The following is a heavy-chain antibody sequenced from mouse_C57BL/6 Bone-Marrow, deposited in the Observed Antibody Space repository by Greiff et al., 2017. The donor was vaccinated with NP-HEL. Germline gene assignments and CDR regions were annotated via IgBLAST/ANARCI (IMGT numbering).Heavy chain of an antibody. Sequence: EVKLVESGGGLVQPGGSMKLSCVASGFTFSNYWMNWVRQSPEKGLEWVAQIRLKSDNYATHYAESVKGRFTISRDDSKSSVYLQMNNLRAEDTGIYYCTDYYGSSSRPNYWYFDVWGTGTTVTVSS. CDR1: GFTFSNYW. V-gene: IGHV6-3*01. J-gene: IGHJ1*03. CDR2: IRLKSDNYAT. D-gene: IGHD1-1*01. CDR3: TDYYGSSSRPNYWYFDV.